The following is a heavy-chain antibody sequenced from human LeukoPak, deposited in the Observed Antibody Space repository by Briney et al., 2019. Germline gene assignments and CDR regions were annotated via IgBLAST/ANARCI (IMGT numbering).Heavy chain of an antibody. CDR2: ISYDGSNK. CDR1: GFTFSNYA. Sequence: GGSLRLSCETSGFTFSNYAMSWVRQAPGKGLEWVAVISYDGSNKYYADSVKGRFTISRDNSKNTLYLQMNSLRAQDTAVYYCAKDPFSSSSYFDYWGQGTLVTVSS. J-gene: IGHJ4*02. D-gene: IGHD6-6*01. V-gene: IGHV3-30*18. CDR3: AKDPFSSSSYFDY.